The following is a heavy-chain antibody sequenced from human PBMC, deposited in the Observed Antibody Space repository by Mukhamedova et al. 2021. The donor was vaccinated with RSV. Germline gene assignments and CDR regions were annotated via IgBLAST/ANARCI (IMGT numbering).Heavy chain of an antibody. V-gene: IGHV3-30*02. CDR3: AKDREASSSPFDY. D-gene: IGHD6-13*01. J-gene: IGHJ4*02. Sequence: GRFTISRDNSKNTLYLQMNSLRAEDTAVYYCAKDREASSSPFDYWGQGTLVTVSS.